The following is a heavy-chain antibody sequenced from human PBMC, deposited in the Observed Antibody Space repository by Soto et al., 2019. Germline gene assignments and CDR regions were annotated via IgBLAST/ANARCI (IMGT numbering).Heavy chain of an antibody. CDR3: ARDYRKTYYDILTGYPDAFDI. CDR1: GFTFSSYA. J-gene: IGHJ3*02. D-gene: IGHD3-9*01. Sequence: PGGSLRLSCAASGFTFSSYAMHWVRQAPGKGLEYVSAISSNGGSTYYANSVKGRFTISRDNSKNTLYLQMGSLRAEDMAVYYCARDYRKTYYDILTGYPDAFDIWGQGTMVTVSS. CDR2: ISSNGGST. V-gene: IGHV3-64*01.